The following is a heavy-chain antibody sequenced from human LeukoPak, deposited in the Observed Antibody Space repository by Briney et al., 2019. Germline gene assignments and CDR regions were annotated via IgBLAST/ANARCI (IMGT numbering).Heavy chain of an antibody. J-gene: IGHJ3*02. CDR2: ISSSSSYI. V-gene: IGHV3-21*01. CDR1: GFTFSTYT. CDR3: ARENDGFDI. Sequence: GGSLRLSCAASGFTFSTYTMNWVRQGPGKGLEWVSSISSSSSYIYYADSVKGRFAISRDNAKNSLYLQLNSLRAEDTAVYYCARENDGFDIWGQGTMVTVSS.